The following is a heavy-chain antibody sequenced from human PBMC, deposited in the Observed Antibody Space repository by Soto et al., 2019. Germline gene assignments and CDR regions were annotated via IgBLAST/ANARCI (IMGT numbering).Heavy chain of an antibody. CDR3: ARYRRQWLRGPGEYCFDY. CDR2: IYYSGST. V-gene: IGHV4-59*08. D-gene: IGHD6-19*01. Sequence: QVQLQESGPGLVKPSETLSLTCTVSGGSISSYYWSWIRQPPGKGLEWIGYIYYSGSTNYNPSLKSRAPISVDTSQTQFSLKRSSVPAADTAVYYCARYRRQWLRGPGEYCFDYWGQGTLVTVSS. J-gene: IGHJ4*02. CDR1: GGSISSYY.